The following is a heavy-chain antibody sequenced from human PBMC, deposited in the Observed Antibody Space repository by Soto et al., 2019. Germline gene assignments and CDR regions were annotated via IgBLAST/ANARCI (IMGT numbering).Heavy chain of an antibody. CDR2: INPSGGST. CDR1: GYTFTSYY. V-gene: IGHV1-46*01. Sequence: ASVKVSCKASGYTFTSYYMHWVRQAPGQGLEWMGIINPSGGSTSYAQKIQGRVTMTRDTSTSTIYMELSSLRSEDTAVYYCARDFLRYSSGWYDYYYYGMDVWGQGTTVTVSS. J-gene: IGHJ6*02. D-gene: IGHD6-19*01. CDR3: ARDFLRYSSGWYDYYYYGMDV.